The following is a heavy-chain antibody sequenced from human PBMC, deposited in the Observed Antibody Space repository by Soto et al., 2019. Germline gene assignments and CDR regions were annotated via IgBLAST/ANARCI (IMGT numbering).Heavy chain of an antibody. J-gene: IGHJ4*02. Sequence: PSETLSLTCTVSGASVSSYYWTWIRQPPGKGLEYIGYIYYSGSTNYNPSLKSRVTISIDTSKNQFSLKLSFVTAADTAVYYCARTGDSSSYYYPYWGQGTLVTVSS. D-gene: IGHD3-22*01. V-gene: IGHV4-59*02. CDR2: IYYSGST. CDR3: ARTGDSSSYYYPY. CDR1: GASVSSYY.